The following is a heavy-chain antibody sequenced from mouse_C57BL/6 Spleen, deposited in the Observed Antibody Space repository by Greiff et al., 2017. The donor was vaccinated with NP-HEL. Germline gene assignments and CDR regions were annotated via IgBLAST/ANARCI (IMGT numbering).Heavy chain of an antibody. CDR2: INPYNGGT. J-gene: IGHJ2*01. CDR3: ARPYYGKGEDYFDY. V-gene: IGHV1-19*01. Sequence: EVQLVESGPVLVKPGASVKMSCKASGYTFTDYYMNWVKQSHGKSLEWIGVINPYNGGTSYNQKFKGKATLTVDKSSSTAYMELNSLTSEDSAVYYCARPYYGKGEDYFDYWGQGTTLTVSS. CDR1: GYTFTDYY. D-gene: IGHD2-10*01.